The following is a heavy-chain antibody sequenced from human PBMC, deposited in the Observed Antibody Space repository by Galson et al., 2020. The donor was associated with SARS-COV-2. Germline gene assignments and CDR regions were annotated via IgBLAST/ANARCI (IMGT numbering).Heavy chain of an antibody. CDR1: GYSISSGYY. J-gene: IGHJ4*02. D-gene: IGHD2-2*01. CDR2: IYHSGST. V-gene: IGHV4-38-2*02. CDR3: ARFLPAATPFDY. Sequence: LSLTCTVSGYSISSGYYWGWIRQPPGKGLEWIGSIYHSGSTYYNPSLKSRVTISVDTSKNQFSLKLSSVTAADTAVYYCARFLPAATPFDYWGQGTLVTVSS.